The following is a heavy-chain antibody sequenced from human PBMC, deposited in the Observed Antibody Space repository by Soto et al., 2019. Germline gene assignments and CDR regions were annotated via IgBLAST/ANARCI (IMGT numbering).Heavy chain of an antibody. CDR1: VGSVSSGSYY. J-gene: IGHJ4*02. CDR3: ARVNGGPYFFDS. V-gene: IGHV4-61*01. CDR2: IYYTGST. Sequence: SETLSLTCTFSVGSVSSGSYYCSWIRQAPWKGLEWIGYIYYTGSTNYSPSLLSRVTISVDTSKNQFSLKLSSVTAADTAVYYCARVNGGPYFFDSLGQGTLVNVS. D-gene: IGHD2-8*01.